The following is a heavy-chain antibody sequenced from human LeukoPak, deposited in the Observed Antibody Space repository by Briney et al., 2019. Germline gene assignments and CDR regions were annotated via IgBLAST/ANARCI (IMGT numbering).Heavy chain of an antibody. D-gene: IGHD4-17*01. CDR1: GFTFSNAW. Sequence: GGSLRLSCAASGFTFSNAWMNWVRQAPGKGLEWVGRIKSKTDGGTTDYAAPVKGRFTISRDDSKNTLYLQMNSLKTEDTAVYYCTTGLTVTTTYYCYYGMDVWGQGTTVTVSS. J-gene: IGHJ6*02. CDR2: IKSKTDGGTT. CDR3: TTGLTVTTTYYCYYGMDV. V-gene: IGHV3-15*07.